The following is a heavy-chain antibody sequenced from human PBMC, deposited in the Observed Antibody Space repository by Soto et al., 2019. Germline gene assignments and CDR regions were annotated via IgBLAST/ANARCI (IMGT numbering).Heavy chain of an antibody. CDR1: GFTFSSYG. D-gene: IGHD1-26*01. Sequence: QVQLVESGGGVVQPGRSLRLSCAASGFTFSSYGMHWVRQAPGKGLEWVAVIWYDGSNKYYADSVKGRFTISRDNSKNTRYLQMNSLRAEDTAVYYCARGVSLVGATQTINWFDPWGQGTLVTVSS. V-gene: IGHV3-33*01. J-gene: IGHJ5*02. CDR2: IWYDGSNK. CDR3: ARGVSLVGATQTINWFDP.